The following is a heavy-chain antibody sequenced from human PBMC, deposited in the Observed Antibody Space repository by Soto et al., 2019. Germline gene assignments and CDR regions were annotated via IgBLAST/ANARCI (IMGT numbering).Heavy chain of an antibody. V-gene: IGHV1-69*02. Sequence: QVQLVQSGAEVKKPGSSVRVSCKASGDTFTFYSINCVRQAPVLGLEWLGGINPFLSMSNYEQRFQGRVTMTADKSTSTVYMELSSLRSEDTAMYYCASSYGSGYRAFDYWGQGALVTVSS. J-gene: IGHJ4*02. CDR1: GDTFTFYS. CDR2: INPFLSMS. CDR3: ASSYGSGYRAFDY. D-gene: IGHD3-10*01.